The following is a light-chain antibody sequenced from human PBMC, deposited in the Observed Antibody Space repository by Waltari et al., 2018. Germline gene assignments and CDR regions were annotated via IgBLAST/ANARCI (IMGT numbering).Light chain of an antibody. J-gene: IGKJ5*01. V-gene: IGKV1-39*01. CDR1: QSISSY. Sequence: IQMTQSPSSLSASVADRVTSTCRASQSISSYLNWYQQKPGKAPKLLIYAASSLQSGVPSRFSGSGSGTDFTLTISSLQPEDFATYYCQQSYSTPPITFGQGTRLEIK. CDR3: QQSYSTPPIT. CDR2: AAS.